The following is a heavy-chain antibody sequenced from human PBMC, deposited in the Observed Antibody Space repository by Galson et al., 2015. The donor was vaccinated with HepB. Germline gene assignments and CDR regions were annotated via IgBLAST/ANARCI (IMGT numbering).Heavy chain of an antibody. CDR3: TTDGNKWDYSLDY. Sequence: SLRLSCAASGFTFNKAWMNWVRQAPGKGLEWVGRIKSETETMDYAAPIKGRLSIWRDDSRSTVYLQVNSLRIDDTAVYYCTTDGNKWDYSLDYWGRGTLVTVAS. J-gene: IGHJ4*02. CDR1: GFTFNKAW. D-gene: IGHD1-26*01. CDR2: IKSETETM. V-gene: IGHV3-15*07.